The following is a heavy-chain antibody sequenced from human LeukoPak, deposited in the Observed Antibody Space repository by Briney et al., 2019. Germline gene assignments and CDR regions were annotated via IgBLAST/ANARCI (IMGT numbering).Heavy chain of an antibody. V-gene: IGHV1-24*01. CDR1: GYTLTELS. CDR3: ATDRSLIGHHHYDY. J-gene: IGHJ4*02. D-gene: IGHD2-8*01. Sequence: ASVKVSCKVSGYTLTELSMHWVRQAPGKGLEWMGGFDPEDGETIYAQKFQGRVTMTEDTSTDTAYMELSSLRSEDTAVYYRATDRSLIGHHHYDYWGQGTLVTVSS. CDR2: FDPEDGET.